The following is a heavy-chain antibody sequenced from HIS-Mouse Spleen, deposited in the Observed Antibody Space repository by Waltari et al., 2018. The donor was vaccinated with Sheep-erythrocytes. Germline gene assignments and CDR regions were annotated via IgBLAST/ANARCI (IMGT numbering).Heavy chain of an antibody. D-gene: IGHD1-26*01. J-gene: IGHJ4*02. CDR2: IIPILGIA. CDR1: GRTFSRYA. CDR3: AQTGATTPQFDY. Sequence: QVQLVQSGAEVKKPGSSVTVSCKASGRTFSRYAISWVRQAPGKGLEWMGRIIPILGIANYAQKFQGRVTITADKSTSTAYMELSSLRSEDTAVYYCAQTGATTPQFDYWGQGTLVTVSS. V-gene: IGHV1-69*04.